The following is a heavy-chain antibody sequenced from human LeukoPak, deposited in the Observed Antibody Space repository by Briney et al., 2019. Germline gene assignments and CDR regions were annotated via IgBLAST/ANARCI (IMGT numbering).Heavy chain of an antibody. J-gene: IGHJ4*02. CDR1: GGSISSYY. D-gene: IGHD3-22*01. V-gene: IGHV4-59*01. CDR2: IYYSGST. CDR3: ASRWRDSSGYYYFDY. Sequence: PSETLSLTCTVSGGSISSYYWSWIRQPPGKGLEWIGYIYYSGSTNYNPSLKSRVTISVDTSKNQFSLKLSSVTAADTAVYYCASRWRDSSGYYYFDYWGQGTLVIVSS.